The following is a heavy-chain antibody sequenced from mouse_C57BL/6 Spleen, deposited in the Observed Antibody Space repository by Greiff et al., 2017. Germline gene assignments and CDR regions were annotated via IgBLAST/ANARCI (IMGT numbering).Heavy chain of an antibody. CDR3: ARHDYGNPYWYFDV. CDR1: GFTFSSYT. V-gene: IGHV5-9*01. J-gene: IGHJ1*03. Sequence: EVHLVESGGGLVKPGGSLKLSCAASGFTFSSYTMSWVRQTPEKRLEWVATISGGGGNTYYPDNAKNTLYLQMNSLRSKDTALDYCARHDYGNPYWYFDVGGTGTTVTVSS. CDR2: ISGGGGNT. D-gene: IGHD2-1*01.